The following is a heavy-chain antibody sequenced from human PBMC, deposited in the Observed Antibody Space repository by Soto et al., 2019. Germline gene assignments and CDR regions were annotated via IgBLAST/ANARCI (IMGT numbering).Heavy chain of an antibody. CDR3: ARGLYYYDSSGYYH. CDR2: INHSGST. V-gene: IGHV4-34*01. CDR1: GGSFSGYY. J-gene: IGHJ5*02. D-gene: IGHD3-22*01. Sequence: KLSETLSLTCAVYGGSFSGYYWSWIRQPPGKGLEWIGEINHSGSTNYNPSLKSRVTISVDTSKNQFSLKLSSVTAADTAVYYCARGLYYYDSSGYYHWGQGTLVTVSS.